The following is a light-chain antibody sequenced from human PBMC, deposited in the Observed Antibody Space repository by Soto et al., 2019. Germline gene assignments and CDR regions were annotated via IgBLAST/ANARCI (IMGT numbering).Light chain of an antibody. CDR1: SSVVGGYNY. J-gene: IGLJ1*01. V-gene: IGLV2-14*03. CDR3: SSYTSSNSYV. CDR2: DVT. Sequence: QSVLTQPASVSGSPGQWTTISCTGTSSVVGGYNYVSWYQHHPGKAPKLMIYDVTNRPSGVSNRFSGSKSGNTASLTISGLQTEDEADYYCSSYTSSNSYVFGPGTKVTVL.